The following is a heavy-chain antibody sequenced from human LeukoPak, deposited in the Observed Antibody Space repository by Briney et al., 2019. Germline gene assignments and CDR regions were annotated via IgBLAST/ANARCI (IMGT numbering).Heavy chain of an antibody. CDR2: MNPNSGNT. Sequence: ASVTVSCTASGYTFTSFDNNWVRQATGQGLEWMGWMNPNSGNTGYAQKFQGRVTMTRNTSISTAYMELSSLRSEDTAVYYCARVRSRITIFGVVSKYGMDVWGQGTTVTVSS. CDR3: ARVRSRITIFGVVSKYGMDV. CDR1: GYTFTSFD. D-gene: IGHD3-3*01. V-gene: IGHV1-8*01. J-gene: IGHJ6*02.